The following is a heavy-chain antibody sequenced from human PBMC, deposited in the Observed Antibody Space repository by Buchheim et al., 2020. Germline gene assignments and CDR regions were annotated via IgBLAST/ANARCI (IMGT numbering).Heavy chain of an antibody. CDR1: GFTFSSYA. J-gene: IGHJ4*02. Sequence: QVQLVESGGGVVQPGRSLRLSCAASGFTFSSYAMHWVRQAPGKGLEWVAVISYDGSNKYYADSVKGRFTISRDNSKNTMYLQMNSLRAEDTAGYYCARGGPGQLWSFDYWGQGTL. CDR2: ISYDGSNK. D-gene: IGHD5-18*01. V-gene: IGHV3-30*14. CDR3: ARGGPGQLWSFDY.